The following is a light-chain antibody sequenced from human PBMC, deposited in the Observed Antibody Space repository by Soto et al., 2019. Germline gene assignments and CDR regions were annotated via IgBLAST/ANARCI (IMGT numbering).Light chain of an antibody. J-gene: IGLJ1*01. Sequence: QSALTQPASVSGSPGQSITISCTGTSSDVGVYNSVSWYQQHPGKVPKLMIYDVSNRPSGVSNRFSGSKSGNTASLTISGLQAEDEADYYCSSYTTGNTYVFGSGTKVTV. CDR2: DVS. V-gene: IGLV2-14*01. CDR1: SSDVGVYNS. CDR3: SSYTTGNTYV.